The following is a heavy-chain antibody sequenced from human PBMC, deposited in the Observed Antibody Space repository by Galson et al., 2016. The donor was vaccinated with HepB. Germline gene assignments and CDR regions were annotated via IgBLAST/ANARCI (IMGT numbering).Heavy chain of an antibody. V-gene: IGHV3-7*03. J-gene: IGHJ3*02. D-gene: IGHD4-17*01. CDR1: GFTFSNYW. Sequence: SLRLSCATSGFTFSNYWRTWVRQAPGKGLEWVANIRPDGGLSYHVESVQGRFTISRDNTRSSLYLQMNSLGGEDTAVYYCARFDYGDYNDAFDIWGQGTMVTVSS. CDR3: ARFDYGDYNDAFDI. CDR2: IRPDGGLS.